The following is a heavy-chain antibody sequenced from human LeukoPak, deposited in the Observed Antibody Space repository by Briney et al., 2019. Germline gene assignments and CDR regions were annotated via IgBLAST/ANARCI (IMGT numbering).Heavy chain of an antibody. J-gene: IGHJ4*02. D-gene: IGHD4-11*01. CDR2: ISDTGGST. V-gene: IGHV3-23*01. CDR3: AKGRIQSYMAPEY. CDR1: AFTFGCFG. Sequence: GGSLRLSCAASAFTFGCFGMSWVRQAPGEGVEWVSAISDTGGSTFYADSVKGRFTISRDNSKNTLYLQMNSLSAEDTAIYYCAKGRIQSYMAPEYWGQGTLVTVSS.